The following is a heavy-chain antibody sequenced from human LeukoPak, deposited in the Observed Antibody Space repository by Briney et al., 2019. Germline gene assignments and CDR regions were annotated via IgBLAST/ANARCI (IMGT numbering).Heavy chain of an antibody. Sequence: SETLSLTCSVSGGSISSYYWIWIRQPPGKGLEWIGYIYYTGSTNYNPSLKSRVTISVDTSKNQLSLKLRSVTAADTAVYYYARQDSGTYLNLLDIGAQGTVVTVSS. J-gene: IGHJ3*02. CDR2: IYYTGST. V-gene: IGHV4-59*08. D-gene: IGHD1-26*01. CDR3: ARQDSGTYLNLLDI. CDR1: GGSISSYY.